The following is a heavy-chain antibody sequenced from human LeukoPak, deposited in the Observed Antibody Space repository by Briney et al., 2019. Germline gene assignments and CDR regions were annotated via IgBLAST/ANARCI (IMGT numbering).Heavy chain of an antibody. CDR3: ARYPYGGSASGWLAFDI. Sequence: KPSETLSLTCAVSGGSISSDRHYWGWIRQSPGKGLEWIGTMYYSGTTYYNPSLKSRVSTSVDTSKNQLSLSLSSVTAADTAVYYCARYPYGGSASGWLAFDIWGPGTMVTVSS. D-gene: IGHD2-15*01. J-gene: IGHJ3*02. V-gene: IGHV4-39*01. CDR1: GGSISSDRHY. CDR2: MYYSGTT.